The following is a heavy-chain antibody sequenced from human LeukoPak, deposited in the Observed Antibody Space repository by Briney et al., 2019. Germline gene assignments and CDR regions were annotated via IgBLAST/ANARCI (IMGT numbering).Heavy chain of an antibody. V-gene: IGHV1-69*13. Sequence: SVKVSCKVSGDSFNTYAITWVRQAPGQGLEWIGGIIPMFGTADFPQKFQGRVTINADESTTTAYMELSSLRSEDTAVYYCARAGGSTEYPGYESAEYWGQGTLVIVSS. D-gene: IGHD5-12*01. CDR1: GDSFNTYA. CDR3: ARAGGSTEYPGYESAEY. CDR2: IIPMFGTA. J-gene: IGHJ4*02.